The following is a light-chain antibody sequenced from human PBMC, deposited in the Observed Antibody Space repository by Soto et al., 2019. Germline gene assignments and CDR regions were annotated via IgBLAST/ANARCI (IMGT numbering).Light chain of an antibody. J-gene: IGLJ1*01. CDR3: SSYTTSSTYV. V-gene: IGLV2-18*02. CDR2: DVS. CDR1: SSDVGSNNR. Sequence: ALTQPPSVSGSPGQSVAISCTGTSSDVGSNNRVSWYQQPPGTAPKLIIYDVSNRPSGVPDRFSGSKSGNTASLTISGLQAEDEADYYCSSYTTSSTYVFGTGTKLTVL.